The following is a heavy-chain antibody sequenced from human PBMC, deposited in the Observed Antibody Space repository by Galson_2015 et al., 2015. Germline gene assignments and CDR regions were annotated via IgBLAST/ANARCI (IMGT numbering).Heavy chain of an antibody. Sequence: SLRLSCAASGFTFSSFWMHWVRQVPGKGLAWVSHINSDGTTTNYADSVKGRFSISRDNAKNTLYLQINSLRAEDTAVFYCARGNYGYCFDLWGQGTLVTVSS. CDR3: ARGNYGYCFDL. D-gene: IGHD3-10*01. J-gene: IGHJ4*02. V-gene: IGHV3-74*01. CDR1: GFTFSSFW. CDR2: INSDGTTT.